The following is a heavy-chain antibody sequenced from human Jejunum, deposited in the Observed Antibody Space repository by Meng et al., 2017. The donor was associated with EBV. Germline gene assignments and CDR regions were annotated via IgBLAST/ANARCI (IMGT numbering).Heavy chain of an antibody. V-gene: IGHV3-21*02. CDR3: VRDSSFNVH. CDR1: GFTFSSYS. D-gene: IGHD3-16*02. J-gene: IGHJ4*02. CDR2: ISSGSSFI. Sequence: EGQLVGCGGCLVKPGVSLRLSWASSGFTFSSYSMTWVRQAPGKGLEWVSYISSGSSFIYYADSVKGRFTISRDDAKNSLSLQMNNLGADDTAVYYCVRDSSFNVHWGQGTLVTVSS.